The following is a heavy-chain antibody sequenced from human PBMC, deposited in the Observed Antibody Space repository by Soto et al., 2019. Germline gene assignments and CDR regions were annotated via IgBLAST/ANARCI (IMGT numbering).Heavy chain of an antibody. CDR1: VGSISSYY. V-gene: IGHV4-4*07. Sequence: SETLSLTCTFSVGSISSYYWSCIRHPAGKGLEWIGRIYTSGSTNYNPSLKSRVTMSVDTSKNQFSLKLSSVTAADTAVYYCARGAYYVDIVAKNAFDILGQGTMVNVSS. J-gene: IGHJ3*02. CDR3: ARGAYYVDIVAKNAFDI. CDR2: IYTSGST. D-gene: IGHD5-12*01.